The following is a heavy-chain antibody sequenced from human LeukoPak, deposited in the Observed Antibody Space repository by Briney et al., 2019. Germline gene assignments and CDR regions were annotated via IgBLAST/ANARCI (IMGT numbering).Heavy chain of an antibody. Sequence: PGGSLRLSCAASGFTFSSYAMHWVRQAPGKGLEWVAVISYDGSNKYYADSVKGRFTISRDNSKNTLYLQLNSLTAEDTAMYYCAKDEGRLITNWYRQYWGQGTPVTVSS. CDR2: ISYDGSNK. CDR1: GFTFSSYA. V-gene: IGHV3-30-3*01. CDR3: AKDEGRLITNWYRQY. D-gene: IGHD1-1*01. J-gene: IGHJ4*02.